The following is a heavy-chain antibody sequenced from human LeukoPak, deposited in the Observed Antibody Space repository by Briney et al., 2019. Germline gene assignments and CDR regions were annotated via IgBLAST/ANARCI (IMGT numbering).Heavy chain of an antibody. V-gene: IGHV1-18*01. CDR2: ISAYNGNT. D-gene: IGHD2-2*01. J-gene: IGHJ5*02. CDR3: ARASGSYQLLANWFDP. CDR1: GYTFTSYG. Sequence: ASVKVSCKASGYTFTSYGISWVRQAPGQGLEWMGWISAYNGNTNYAQKLQGRVTMTTDTSTSTAYMELRSLRSDDTAVYYCARASGSYQLLANWFDPWGQGTLVTVSS.